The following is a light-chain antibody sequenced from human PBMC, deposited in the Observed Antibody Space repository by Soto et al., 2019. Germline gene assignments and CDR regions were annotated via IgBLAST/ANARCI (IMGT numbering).Light chain of an antibody. V-gene: IGLV2-8*01. CDR3: SSYAGSNNLV. CDR2: EVS. J-gene: IGLJ2*01. CDR1: SSDVGGYDY. Sequence: QSALTQPPSASGSPGQSVTISCTGTSSDVGGYDYVSWYQQHPGKAPKLMFYEVSKRPSGVPDRFSGSKSGNTASLTVSGLQAEDEADYYCSSYAGSNNLVFGGGTKLT.